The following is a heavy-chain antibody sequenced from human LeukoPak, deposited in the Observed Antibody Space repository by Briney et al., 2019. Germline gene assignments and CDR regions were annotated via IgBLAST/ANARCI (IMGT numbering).Heavy chain of an antibody. CDR3: ARRAYSSGYYYFDY. J-gene: IGHJ4*02. Sequence: SETLSLTCTVSGGSISTFYWSWIRQRPGKGLEWIGYIYYSGTTNYNPSLKSRVTISVDMSKSQFSLKLSSVTAADTAVYYCARRAYSSGYYYFDYWGQGTQVTVSS. V-gene: IGHV4-59*08. CDR1: GGSISTFY. CDR2: IYYSGTT. D-gene: IGHD6-19*01.